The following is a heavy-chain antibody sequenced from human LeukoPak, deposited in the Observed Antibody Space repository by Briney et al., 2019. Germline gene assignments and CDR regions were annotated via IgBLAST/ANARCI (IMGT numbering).Heavy chain of an antibody. CDR1: GFTVSSNY. CDR3: AKAVVVVPAATPFDY. V-gene: IGHV3-66*01. D-gene: IGHD2-2*01. J-gene: IGHJ4*02. Sequence: GGSLRLSCAASGFTVSSNYMSWVRQAPGKGLEWVSVIYSCGSTYYADSVKGRFTISRDNSKNTLYLQMNGLRAEDTALFYCAKAVVVVPAATPFDYWGLGTLVTVSS. CDR2: IYSCGST.